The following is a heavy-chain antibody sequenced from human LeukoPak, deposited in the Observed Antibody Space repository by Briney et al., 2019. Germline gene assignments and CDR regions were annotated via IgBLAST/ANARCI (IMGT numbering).Heavy chain of an antibody. J-gene: IGHJ4*02. Sequence: GRSLRLSCAASGFTLSSYAMHWVRQAPGKGLEWVAVISYDGSNKYYADSVKGRFTISRDNSKNTLYLQMNSLRAEDTAVYYCAKDLSDSSGYYPLDYWGQGTLVTVSS. CDR3: AKDLSDSSGYYPLDY. D-gene: IGHD3-22*01. CDR2: ISYDGSNK. V-gene: IGHV3-30*04. CDR1: GFTLSSYA.